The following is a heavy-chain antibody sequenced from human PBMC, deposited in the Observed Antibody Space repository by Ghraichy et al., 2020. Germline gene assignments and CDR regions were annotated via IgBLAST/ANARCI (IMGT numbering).Heavy chain of an antibody. CDR3: ARDTTLNQLVVVWGYYYGMDV. CDR1: GYTFTSYG. CDR2: ISAYNGNT. J-gene: IGHJ6*02. Sequence: ASVKVSCKASGYTFTSYGISWVRQAPGQGLEWMGWISAYNGNTNYAQKLQGRVTMTTDTSTSTAYMELRSLRSDDTAVYYCARDTTLNQLVVVWGYYYGMDVWGQGTTVTVSS. V-gene: IGHV1-18*01. D-gene: IGHD3-16*01.